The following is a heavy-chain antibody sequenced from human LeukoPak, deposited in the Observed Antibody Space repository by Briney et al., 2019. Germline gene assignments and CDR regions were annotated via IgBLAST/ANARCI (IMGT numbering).Heavy chain of an antibody. D-gene: IGHD2-15*01. J-gene: IGHJ4*02. CDR1: GGTFSSYA. CDR2: IIPIFGTA. Sequence: SVKVSCEASGGTFSSYAISWVRQAPGQGLEWMGGIIPIFGTANYAQKFQGRVTITADESTSTAYMELSSLRSEDTAVYYCARGYCSGGSCYSGDYWGQGTLVTVSS. CDR3: ARGYCSGGSCYSGDY. V-gene: IGHV1-69*01.